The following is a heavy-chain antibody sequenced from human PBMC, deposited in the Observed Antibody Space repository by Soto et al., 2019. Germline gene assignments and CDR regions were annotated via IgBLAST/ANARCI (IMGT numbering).Heavy chain of an antibody. J-gene: IGHJ3*02. CDR1: GGSISSSNW. V-gene: IGHV4-4*02. D-gene: IGHD3-9*01. CDR2: IYHRGSA. Sequence: SETLSLTCAVSGGSISSSNWWSWVRQPPGKGLEWIGEIYHRGSANYNPSLKSRVTISVDTSKNQFSLKLSSVTAADTALYYCARGPYYDILTGYSAAFDIWGQGTMVTVSS. CDR3: ARGPYYDILTGYSAAFDI.